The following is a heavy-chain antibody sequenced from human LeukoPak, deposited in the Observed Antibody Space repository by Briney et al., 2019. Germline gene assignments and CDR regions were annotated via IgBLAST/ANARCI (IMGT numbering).Heavy chain of an antibody. D-gene: IGHD3-10*01. CDR2: ISSNGGST. CDR3: AGPLYGSGRVSVDY. V-gene: IGHV3-64*01. CDR1: GFTFSSSA. Sequence: GGSLRLSCAAYGFTFSSSAMHWVRQAPGKGLEYVSGISSNGGSTYYANSVKGRFTISRDNSKNTLYLQMGSLRAEDMAVYYCAGPLYGSGRVSVDYWGQGTLVTVSS. J-gene: IGHJ4*02.